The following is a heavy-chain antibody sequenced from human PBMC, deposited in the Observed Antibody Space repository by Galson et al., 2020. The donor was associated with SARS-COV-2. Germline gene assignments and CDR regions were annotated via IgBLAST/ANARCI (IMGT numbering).Heavy chain of an antibody. V-gene: IGHV3-21*01. J-gene: IGHJ4*02. D-gene: IGHD3-9*01. CDR2: ISSSSSYI. Sequence: NSGGSLRLSCAASGFTFSSYSMNWVHQAPGKGLEGVSSISSSSSYIYYADSVKGRFTISRDNAKNSLYLQMNSLRAEDTAVYYCILSYYDILTGYYSSFDYWGQGTLVTVSS. CDR3: ILSYYDILTGYYSSFDY. CDR1: GFTFSSYS.